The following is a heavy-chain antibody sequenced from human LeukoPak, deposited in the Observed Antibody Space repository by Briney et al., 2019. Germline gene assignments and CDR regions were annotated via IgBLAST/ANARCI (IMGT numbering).Heavy chain of an antibody. V-gene: IGHV3-21*01. D-gene: IGHD2-21*02. J-gene: IGHJ4*02. CDR2: ISSSSSYI. CDR1: GFTFSSYS. CDR3: AREQGYCGGDCYSS. Sequence: PGGSLRLSCAASGFTFSSYSMNWVRQAPGKGLEWVSSISSSSSYIYYADSVKGRFTISRDNAKNSLYLQMNSLRAEGTAVYYCAREQGYCGGDCYSSWGQGTLVTVSS.